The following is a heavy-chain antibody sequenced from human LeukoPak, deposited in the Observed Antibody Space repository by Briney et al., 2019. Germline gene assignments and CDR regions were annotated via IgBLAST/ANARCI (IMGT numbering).Heavy chain of an antibody. CDR2: ISSSGDNT. Sequence: QTGGSLRLSCAASGFTFTSSAVSWVRQAPGKGLEWVSTISSSGDNTLYADSVTGRFTISRDDSKNTLNLEMNSLRAEDTAIYYCARACGPPCRGAFDIWGQGTMVTVSS. D-gene: IGHD3-10*01. J-gene: IGHJ3*02. CDR1: GFTFTSSA. V-gene: IGHV3-23*01. CDR3: ARACGPPCRGAFDI.